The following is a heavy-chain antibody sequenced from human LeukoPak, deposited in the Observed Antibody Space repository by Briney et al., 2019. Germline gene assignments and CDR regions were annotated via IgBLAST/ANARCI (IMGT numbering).Heavy chain of an antibody. J-gene: IGHJ3*02. CDR2: IIPIFGIA. CDR1: GGTFSSYA. D-gene: IGHD2-21*02. CDR3: ATPRIYCGGDCYPDAFDI. V-gene: IGHV1-69*04. Sequence: ASVKVSCKASGGTFSSYAISWVRQAPGQGLEWIGRIIPIFGIANYAQKFQGRVTITADKSTSTAYMELSSLRSEDTAVYYCATPRIYCGGDCYPDAFDIWGQGTMVTVSS.